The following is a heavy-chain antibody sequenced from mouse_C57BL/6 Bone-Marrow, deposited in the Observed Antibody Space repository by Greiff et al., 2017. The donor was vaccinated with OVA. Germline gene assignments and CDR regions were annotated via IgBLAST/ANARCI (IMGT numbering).Heavy chain of an antibody. CDR3: ARGTAQATAWFAY. J-gene: IGHJ3*01. Sequence: VQLQESGTGLVKPGASVKLSCKASGYTFTSYWMHWVKQRPGQGLEWIGNINPSNGGTNYNEKFKSKATLTVDKSSSTAYMQLSSLTSEDSAVYYCARGTAQATAWFAYWGQGTLVTVSA. V-gene: IGHV1-53*01. CDR2: INPSNGGT. D-gene: IGHD3-2*02. CDR1: GYTFTSYW.